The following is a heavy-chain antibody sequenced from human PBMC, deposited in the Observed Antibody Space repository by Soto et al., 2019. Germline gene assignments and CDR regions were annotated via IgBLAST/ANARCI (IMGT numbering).Heavy chain of an antibody. V-gene: IGHV1-69*06. CDR3: ARGPMYYYGSGSFPLTYYFDY. CDR2: IIPIFGTA. Sequence: SVKVSCKASGYTFTSYAISWVRQAPGQGLEWMGGIIPIFGTANYAQKFQGRVTITADKSTSTAYMELSSLRSEDTAVYYCARGPMYYYGSGSFPLTYYFDYWGQGTLVTVSS. J-gene: IGHJ4*02. CDR1: GYTFTSYA. D-gene: IGHD3-10*01.